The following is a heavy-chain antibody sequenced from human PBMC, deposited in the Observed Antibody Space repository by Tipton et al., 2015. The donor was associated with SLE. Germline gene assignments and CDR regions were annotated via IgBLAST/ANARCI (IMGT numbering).Heavy chain of an antibody. CDR1: GYSISSGYY. CDR2: TGHSGGT. J-gene: IGHJ3*02. D-gene: IGHD3-3*01. Sequence: TLSLTCSVSGYSISSGYYWGWFRPPPGEGLEWFGQTGHSGGTSYTPSLTSRITISVDTSKNQFSLKLNSVTAADTAVCYCARHARNGFNFDIWGRGTMVTVSS. CDR3: ARHARNGFNFDI. V-gene: IGHV4-38-2*02.